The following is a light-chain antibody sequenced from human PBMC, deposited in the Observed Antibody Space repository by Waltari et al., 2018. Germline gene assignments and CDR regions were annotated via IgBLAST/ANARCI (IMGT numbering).Light chain of an antibody. CDR3: HQYNNWPLT. CDR2: DTS. V-gene: IGKV3-15*01. J-gene: IGKJ4*01. CDR1: QSVTTN. Sequence: EIVMTQSPATLSVSPGETVPLSCRASQSVTTNLAWYQQKPGQAPSPVIYDTSCRATGFPARFSGSGSVTEFTLTISSLQSEDFAVYYCHQYNNWPLTFGGGTKVEIK.